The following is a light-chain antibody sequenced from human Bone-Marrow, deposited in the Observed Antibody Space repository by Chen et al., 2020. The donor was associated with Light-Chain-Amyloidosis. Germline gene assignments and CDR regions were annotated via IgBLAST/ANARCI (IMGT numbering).Light chain of an antibody. J-gene: IGKJ2*01. Sequence: EIVLTQSPGTLSLSPGERATLSCRASQSVSGTYVGWYQQKPGQVPRLLIYGVSSRAIGIPDRFSGSDSGTDFTLTISRLEPEDFAVYYCHQYGSSPYLFGQGTRL. V-gene: IGKV3-20*01. CDR3: HQYGSSPYL. CDR1: QSVSGTY. CDR2: GVS.